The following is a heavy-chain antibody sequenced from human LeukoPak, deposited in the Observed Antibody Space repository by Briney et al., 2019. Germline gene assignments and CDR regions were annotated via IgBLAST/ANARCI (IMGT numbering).Heavy chain of an antibody. V-gene: IGHV5-51*01. J-gene: IGHJ3*02. CDR1: GYSFTSYW. D-gene: IGHD1-26*01. CDR3: ARNGYSGSYSESGYAFDI. Sequence: GESLKISCKGSGYSFTSYWIGWVRQMPGKGLEWMGIIYPGDSDTRYSPSFQGQVTISADKSISTAYLQWSSLKASDTAMYYCARNGYSGSYSESGYAFDIWGQGTMVTVSS. CDR2: IYPGDSDT.